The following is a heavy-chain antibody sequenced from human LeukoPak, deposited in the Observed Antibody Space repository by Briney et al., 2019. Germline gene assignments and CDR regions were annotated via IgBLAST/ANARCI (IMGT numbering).Heavy chain of an antibody. CDR3: ARRPGGAAVAVPYFDY. D-gene: IGHD6-19*01. CDR2: IYYSGST. V-gene: IGHV4-39*01. CDR1: GGSISSTSYY. J-gene: IGHJ4*02. Sequence: SETLSLTCTVSGGSISSTSYYWGWIRQPPGKGLEWIGSIYYSGSTYYNPSLKSRVTISVDTSKNQFSLKPSSVTAADTAVYYCARRPGGAAVAVPYFDYWGQGTLVTVSS.